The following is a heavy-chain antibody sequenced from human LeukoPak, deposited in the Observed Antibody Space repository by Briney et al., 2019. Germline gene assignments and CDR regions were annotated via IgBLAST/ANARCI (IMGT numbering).Heavy chain of an antibody. D-gene: IGHD2-15*01. CDR1: GFTFTTFW. J-gene: IGHJ4*02. Sequence: HPGVSLRLSCAASGFTFTTFWMSWVRQAPGKGLEWVANINQDGSQMYYVDSVKGRFTMSRDKAKNSLYLQMNSLRADDTAIYYCARLFCSGGRCDSRFDYWGQGTLVTVSS. V-gene: IGHV3-7*05. CDR2: INQDGSQM. CDR3: ARLFCSGGRCDSRFDY.